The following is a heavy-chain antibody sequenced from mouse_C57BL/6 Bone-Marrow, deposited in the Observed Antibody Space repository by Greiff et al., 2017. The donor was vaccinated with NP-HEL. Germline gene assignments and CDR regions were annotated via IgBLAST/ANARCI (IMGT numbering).Heavy chain of an antibody. D-gene: IGHD3-3*01. CDR3: ARGGPYDYEAMDY. J-gene: IGHJ4*01. Sequence: QVHVKQSGAELARPGASVKLSCKASGYTFTSYGISWVKQRTGQGLEWIGEIYPTSGNTYYNEKFKGKATLTADKSSSTAYMELRSLTSEDSAVYFCARGGPYDYEAMDYWGQGTSVTVSS. CDR1: GYTFTSYG. V-gene: IGHV1-81*01. CDR2: IYPTSGNT.